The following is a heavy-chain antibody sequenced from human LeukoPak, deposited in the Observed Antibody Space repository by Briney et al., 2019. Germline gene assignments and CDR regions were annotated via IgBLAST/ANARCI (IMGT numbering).Heavy chain of an antibody. CDR3: GRSTAHGGALDI. J-gene: IGHJ3*02. Sequence: PGGSLRLSCAASGFTVSSYWMHWVRQAPGKGLVWVSRINSEGSTTTYADSVKGRFTTSRDNAKNTLYLQMNSLRAEDTAVYQCGRSTAHGGALDIWGQGAMVTVSS. D-gene: IGHD1-1*01. CDR1: GFTVSSYW. V-gene: IGHV3-74*01. CDR2: INSEGSTT.